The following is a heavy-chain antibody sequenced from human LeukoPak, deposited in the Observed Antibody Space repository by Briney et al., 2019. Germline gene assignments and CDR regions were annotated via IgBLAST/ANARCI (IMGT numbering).Heavy chain of an antibody. D-gene: IGHD6-6*01. CDR1: GYTFTGYY. J-gene: IGHJ6*03. CDR2: INPNSGGT. CDR3: ASLGVWGPYSSSSLYYYYMDV. Sequence: GASVKVSCKASGYTFTGYYMHWVRQAPGQGLEWMGWINPNSGGTNYAQKFQGRVTMTRDTSISTAYMELSRLRSDDTAVYYCASLGVWGPYSSSSLYYYYMDVWGKGTTVTVSS. V-gene: IGHV1-2*02.